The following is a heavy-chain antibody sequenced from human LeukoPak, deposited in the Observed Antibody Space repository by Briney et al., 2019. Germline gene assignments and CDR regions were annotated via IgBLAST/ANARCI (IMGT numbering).Heavy chain of an antibody. J-gene: IGHJ4*02. V-gene: IGHV3-7*03. CDR1: GFTFSNFW. Sequence: GGSLRLSCAASGFTFSNFWMSWVRQAPRKGLEWVANIKQDGSEKYYVDSVKGRFTISRDNAKNSLYLQMNSLRADDTAVYYCARVSRWGLNHNPHFWGQGTLVTVSS. D-gene: IGHD7-27*01. CDR2: IKQDGSEK. CDR3: ARVSRWGLNHNPHF.